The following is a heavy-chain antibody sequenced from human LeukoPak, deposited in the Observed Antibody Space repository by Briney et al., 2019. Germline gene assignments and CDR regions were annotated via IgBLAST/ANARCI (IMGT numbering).Heavy chain of an antibody. Sequence: PGGSLRLSCAASGFTFSSYAMHWVRQAPGKGLEWVAVISYDGSNKYYADSVKGRFTISRDNSKSTLYLQMNSLRAEDTAVYYCAREVTGYYTPIYYYYGMDVWGQGTTVTVSS. D-gene: IGHD3-9*01. CDR2: ISYDGSNK. J-gene: IGHJ6*02. V-gene: IGHV3-30-3*01. CDR1: GFTFSSYA. CDR3: AREVTGYYTPIYYYYGMDV.